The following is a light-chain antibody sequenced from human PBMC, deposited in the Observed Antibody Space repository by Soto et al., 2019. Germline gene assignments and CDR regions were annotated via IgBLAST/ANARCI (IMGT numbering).Light chain of an antibody. Sequence: DIQMTQSPSILSASIGDRVSTTCRASQSVNNWLAWYQQRPGKAPNLLIYKASSLERGAPSRFSGSGSGTEFTLTISCLQPDDFATYYCQQYNTYPWTFGQGTKVDIK. CDR2: KAS. J-gene: IGKJ1*01. V-gene: IGKV1-5*03. CDR1: QSVNNW. CDR3: QQYNTYPWT.